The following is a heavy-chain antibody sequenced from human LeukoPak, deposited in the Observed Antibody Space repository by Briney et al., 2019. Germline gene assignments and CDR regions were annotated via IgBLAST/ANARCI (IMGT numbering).Heavy chain of an antibody. CDR2: SYYSAST. CDR3: AGGATNFDY. CDR1: RGSVSRHY. V-gene: IGHV4-59*02. Sequence: SETLSLTCTDSRGSVSRHYWIWIRQPPGKGLECIGYSYYSASTNYIPSLKSQVHISVNTSKNQSSLKLSSVPAADTAVYYCAGGATNFDYWGQGTLVTVSS. J-gene: IGHJ4*02.